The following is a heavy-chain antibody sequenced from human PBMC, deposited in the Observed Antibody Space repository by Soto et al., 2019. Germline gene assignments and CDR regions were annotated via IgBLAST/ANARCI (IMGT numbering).Heavy chain of an antibody. CDR1: GFTFSSYS. D-gene: IGHD4-17*01. CDR2: ISSSSSTI. CDR3: ARDGPHSYGDYVNWFDT. V-gene: IGHV3-48*02. J-gene: IGHJ5*02. Sequence: GGSLRLSCAASGFTFSSYSMNWVRQAPGKGLEWVSYISSSSSTIYYADSVKGRFTISRDNAKNSLYLQMNSLRDEDTAVYYCARDGPHSYGDYVNWFDTGGQGTLVTVSS.